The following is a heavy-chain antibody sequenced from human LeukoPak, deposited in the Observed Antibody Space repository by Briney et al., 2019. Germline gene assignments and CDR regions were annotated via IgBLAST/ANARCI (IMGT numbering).Heavy chain of an antibody. D-gene: IGHD5-24*01. V-gene: IGHV1-2*06. CDR3: ARVGDGLNDAFDI. Sequence: ASVKVSCKASGYTFTGYYMNWVRQAPGQGLEWMGRINPNSGGTNYAQKFQGRVIMTRDTSISTAYMELSRLRSDDTAVCYCARVGDGLNDAFDIWGQGTMVTVSS. J-gene: IGHJ3*02. CDR2: INPNSGGT. CDR1: GYTFTGYY.